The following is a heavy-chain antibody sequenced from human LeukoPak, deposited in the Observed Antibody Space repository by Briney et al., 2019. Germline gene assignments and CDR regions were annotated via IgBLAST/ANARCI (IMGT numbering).Heavy chain of an antibody. D-gene: IGHD3-16*01. CDR1: GFTLSSFW. Sequence: GGSLRLSCAASGFTLSSFWMHWVRQAPGKGLVWVSRISNDGSTTIYADSVKGRFTISRDNAKNTLFLQMNSLTAEDTAVYYCARDYSWGASDYWGQGTLVTVSS. J-gene: IGHJ4*02. CDR3: ARDYSWGASDY. V-gene: IGHV3-74*01. CDR2: ISNDGSTT.